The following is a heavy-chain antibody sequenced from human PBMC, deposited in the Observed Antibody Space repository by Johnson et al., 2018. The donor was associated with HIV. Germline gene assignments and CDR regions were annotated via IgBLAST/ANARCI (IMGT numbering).Heavy chain of an antibody. J-gene: IGHJ3*02. D-gene: IGHD6-6*01. CDR3: AKVQIAARWSDAFDS. Sequence: VQLVESGGGVVQPGRSLRLSCAASGFSFSDYAMHWVRQAPGKGLEWVAVISYDGSSKFYPNSLKGRFSISRDNSKNTLFLQMNSLRAEDTAVYFCAKVQIAARWSDAFDSWGQGTMVTVSS. V-gene: IGHV3-30*04. CDR1: GFSFSDYA. CDR2: ISYDGSSK.